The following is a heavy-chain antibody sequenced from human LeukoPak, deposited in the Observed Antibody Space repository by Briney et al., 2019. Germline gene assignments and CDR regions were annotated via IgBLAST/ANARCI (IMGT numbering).Heavy chain of an antibody. CDR3: ASAAAILNDAFDI. D-gene: IGHD2-21*02. Sequence: PGRSLRLSCTASGFTFDDYAMHWVRHAPGKGLDWVSGISWNSGDIVYADSVKGRFTISRDNSKNTLYLQMNSLRAEDTAVYYCASAAAILNDAFDIWGQGTMVTVSS. CDR1: GFTFDDYA. CDR2: ISWNSGDI. V-gene: IGHV3-9*01. J-gene: IGHJ3*02.